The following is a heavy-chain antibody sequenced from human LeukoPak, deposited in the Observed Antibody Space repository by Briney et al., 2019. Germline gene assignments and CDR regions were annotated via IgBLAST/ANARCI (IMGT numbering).Heavy chain of an antibody. CDR2: IRYDGSNK. D-gene: IGHD3-10*01. CDR1: AFTFNNYD. J-gene: IGHJ5*02. Sequence: GGSLRLSCAASAFTFNNYDMHWVRQAPGKGLEWVAFIRYDGSNKYYADFVKGRFTISRDNSKNTLYLLMNSLRAEDTAVYYCAKDSGSYYTSDRWGQGTLVTVSS. CDR3: AKDSGSYYTSDR. V-gene: IGHV3-30*02.